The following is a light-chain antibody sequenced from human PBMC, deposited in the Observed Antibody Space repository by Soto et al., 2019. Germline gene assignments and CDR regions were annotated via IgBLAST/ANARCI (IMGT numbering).Light chain of an antibody. Sequence: DIQMTQSPSRLSASVGDRVTMTWRASQTISSWLAWYQQKPGKAPKLLIYKASTLKSGVPSRFSGSGSGTEFTLTISSLQPDDFATYYCQHYNSYSEAFGQGTKVDTK. CDR2: KAS. J-gene: IGKJ1*01. CDR3: QHYNSYSEA. CDR1: QTISSW. V-gene: IGKV1-5*03.